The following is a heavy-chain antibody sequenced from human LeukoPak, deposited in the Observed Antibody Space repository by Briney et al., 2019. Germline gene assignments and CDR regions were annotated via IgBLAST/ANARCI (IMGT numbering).Heavy chain of an antibody. Sequence: SETLSLTCTVSGGSISSYYWSWIRQPPGKGLEWIGYIYYSGSTNYNPSLKSRVTISVDTSKNQFSLKLSSVTAADTAVYYCARAYPGPNMDVWGKGTTVTISS. CDR3: ARAYPGPNMDV. CDR2: IYYSGST. V-gene: IGHV4-59*01. CDR1: GGSISSYY. D-gene: IGHD7-27*01. J-gene: IGHJ6*03.